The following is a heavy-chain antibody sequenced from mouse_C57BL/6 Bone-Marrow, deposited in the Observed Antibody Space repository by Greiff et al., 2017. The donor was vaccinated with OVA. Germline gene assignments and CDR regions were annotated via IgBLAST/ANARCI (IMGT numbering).Heavy chain of an antibody. V-gene: IGHV1-26*01. CDR1: GYTFTDYY. J-gene: IGHJ4*01. Sequence: EVQLQQSGPELVKPGASVKLSCKASGYTFTDYYMHWVKQSPGKSLEWIGDINPNNGGTSYNQKFKGKATLTVANSSSTAYMVRRLLPAEDSAVYYCARTPYYYGSFYAMDYWGQGTSVTVSS. D-gene: IGHD1-1*01. CDR2: INPNNGGT. CDR3: ARTPYYYGSFYAMDY.